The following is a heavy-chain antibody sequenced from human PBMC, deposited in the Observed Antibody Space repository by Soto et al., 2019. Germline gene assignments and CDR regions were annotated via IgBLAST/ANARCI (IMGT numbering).Heavy chain of an antibody. CDR1: GFTFSSYG. D-gene: IGHD3-22*01. Sequence: GGSLRLSCAASGFTFSSYGMHWVRQAPGKRLEWVAVISYDGSNKYYADTVKGRFTISRDNSKNTLYLQMNSLRAEDTALYYCAKEYYYDSSGSSNWFDPWGQGTLVTVSS. J-gene: IGHJ5*02. V-gene: IGHV3-30*18. CDR2: ISYDGSNK. CDR3: AKEYYYDSSGSSNWFDP.